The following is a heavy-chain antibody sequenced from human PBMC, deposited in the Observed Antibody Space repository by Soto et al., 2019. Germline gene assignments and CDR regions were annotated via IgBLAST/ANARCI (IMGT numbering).Heavy chain of an antibody. D-gene: IGHD2-2*01. CDR1: GFTFTSSA. CDR3: ARDYCSGTTRYEFDY. J-gene: IGHJ4*02. CDR2: IVVGSGNT. Sequence: SVKVSCKASGFTFTSSAAQWVRQARGQRLEWIGWIVVGSGNTNYAQKFQGQVTISADKSINTAYLQWSSLKASDTAMYYCARDYCSGTTRYEFDYWGQGTQVTVSS. V-gene: IGHV1-58*01.